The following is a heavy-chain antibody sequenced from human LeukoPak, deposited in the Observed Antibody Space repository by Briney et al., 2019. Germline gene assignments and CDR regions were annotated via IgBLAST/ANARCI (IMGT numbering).Heavy chain of an antibody. J-gene: IGHJ6*02. V-gene: IGHV3-33*01. Sequence: GGSLRLSCAASGFTFSSYGMHWVRQAPGKGLEWVAVIWYDGSNKYYADSVKGRFTISRDNSKNTLYLQMNSLRAEDTAVYYCARDGSTIFGVVIKSGMDVWGQGTTVTVSS. CDR1: GFTFSSYG. CDR2: IWYDGSNK. D-gene: IGHD3-3*01. CDR3: ARDGSTIFGVVIKSGMDV.